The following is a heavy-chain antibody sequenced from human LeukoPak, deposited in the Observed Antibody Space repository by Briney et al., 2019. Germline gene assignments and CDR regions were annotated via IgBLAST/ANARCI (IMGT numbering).Heavy chain of an antibody. V-gene: IGHV4-59*01. Sequence: SSETLSLTCTVSGGSISTYYWNWIRQPPGKGLEWIGYISNSGITTYNPSLKSRVTISVDSSKSQFSLKLNSVTAADTAAYYCARSGGYSSSWSLWGQGTLVTVSS. D-gene: IGHD6-13*01. J-gene: IGHJ4*02. CDR1: GGSISTYY. CDR3: ARSGGYSSSWSL. CDR2: ISNSGIT.